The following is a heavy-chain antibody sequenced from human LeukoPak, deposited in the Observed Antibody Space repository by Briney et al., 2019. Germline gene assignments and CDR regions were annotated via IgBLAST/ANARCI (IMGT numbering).Heavy chain of an antibody. Sequence: GGSLRLSCAASGFTFSSYSTNWVRQAPGKGLEWVSSISSSSSYIYYADSVKGRFTISRDNAKNSLYLQMNSLRAEDTAVYYCARDPLNYYGSGSAVDYWGQGTLVTVSS. CDR1: GFTFSSYS. V-gene: IGHV3-21*01. J-gene: IGHJ4*02. CDR3: ARDPLNYYGSGSAVDY. D-gene: IGHD3-10*01. CDR2: ISSSSSYI.